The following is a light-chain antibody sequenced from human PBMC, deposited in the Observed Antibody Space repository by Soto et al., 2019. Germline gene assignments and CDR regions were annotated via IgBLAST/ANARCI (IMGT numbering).Light chain of an antibody. CDR3: QQYGSSPTT. J-gene: IGKJ1*01. V-gene: IGKV3-20*01. CDR1: LSVGSSY. Sequence: EVVLTQSPGTLSLSPGERATLSCRASLSVGSSYLAWYQQKPGQAPRLLIYGTSSRATGIPDRFSGSGSGTDFTLTISRLEPEDFAVYYCQQYGSSPTTFGQGTKV. CDR2: GTS.